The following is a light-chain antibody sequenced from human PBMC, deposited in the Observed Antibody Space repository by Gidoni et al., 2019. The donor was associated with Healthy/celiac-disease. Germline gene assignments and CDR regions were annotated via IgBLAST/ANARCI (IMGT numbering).Light chain of an antibody. Sequence: QAVLTQPSSLSASPGASASLTSTLRSGINFGTYRIYWYQQNPGSPPQFLLRYKSASDNQQGSGVPSRFSGSKDASANAGILLISGLQSEDEADSYCMIWHSSAWVFGGGTKLTVL. CDR1: SGINFGTYR. J-gene: IGLJ3*02. CDR2: YKSASDN. CDR3: MIWHSSAWV. V-gene: IGLV5-45*03.